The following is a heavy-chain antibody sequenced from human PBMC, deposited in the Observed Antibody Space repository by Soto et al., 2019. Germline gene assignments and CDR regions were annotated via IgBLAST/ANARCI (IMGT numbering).Heavy chain of an antibody. CDR1: GGSFIGYY. CDR3: ARGWGRIFDY. CDR2: INHSGST. Sequence: QVQLQQWGAGLLKPSETLSLTFAVYGGSFIGYYWNWIRQPPGKGLEWIGEINHSGSTNYNPSLKSRVTISVDTSKNQFSLKLSSVTAADTAVYYCARGWGRIFDYWGQGTLVTVSS. J-gene: IGHJ4*02. D-gene: IGHD7-27*01. V-gene: IGHV4-34*01.